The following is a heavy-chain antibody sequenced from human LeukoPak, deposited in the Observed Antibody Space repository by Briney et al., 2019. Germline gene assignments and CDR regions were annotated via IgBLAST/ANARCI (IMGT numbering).Heavy chain of an antibody. CDR1: GFTFEDYT. J-gene: IGHJ4*02. D-gene: IGHD3-22*01. Sequence: PGGSLRLSCAASGFTFEDYTMHWVRQAPGKTLEWVSLISWDGTTYYTDSVKGRFTISRDSSKDSLYLQMDALRSEDTAFYYCVKDLSYETSGSFFDYWGRGTLVTVS. CDR2: ISWDGTT. CDR3: VKDLSYETSGSFFDY. V-gene: IGHV3-43*01.